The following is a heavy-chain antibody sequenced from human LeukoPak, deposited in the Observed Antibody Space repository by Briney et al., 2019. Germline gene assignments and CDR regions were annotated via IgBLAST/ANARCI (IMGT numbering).Heavy chain of an antibody. CDR1: GFSFTKYA. CDR2: VIGSSGAT. Sequence: PGGSLRLSCAASGFSFTKYAMNWVRQAPGKGLEWVAVVIGSSGATDYADSVKGRFTISRDNSKNTLFLQMNNLRAEDTAIYYCAKGAYDFLEIAYFDYWGQGALVTVSS. V-gene: IGHV3-23*01. J-gene: IGHJ4*02. CDR3: AKGAYDFLEIAYFDY. D-gene: IGHD3-3*01.